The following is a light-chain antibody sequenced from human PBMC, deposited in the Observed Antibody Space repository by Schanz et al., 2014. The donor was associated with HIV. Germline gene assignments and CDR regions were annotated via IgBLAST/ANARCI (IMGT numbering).Light chain of an antibody. J-gene: IGLJ2*01. Sequence: QSALTQPASVSGSPGQSITISCSGTSSDVGAYNYVSWYQQHPGKAPKLMIYDVSNRPSGVSSRFFGSKSGNTASLTISGLQAEDEAEYYCSSYAGSSSYVVFGGGTKLTVL. CDR1: SSDVGAYNY. V-gene: IGLV2-14*03. CDR3: SSYAGSSSYVV. CDR2: DVS.